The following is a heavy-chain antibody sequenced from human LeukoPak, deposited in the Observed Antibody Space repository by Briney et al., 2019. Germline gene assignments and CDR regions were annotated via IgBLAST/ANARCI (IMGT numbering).Heavy chain of an antibody. CDR3: ARGISLPYSGSYRGQSGWFDP. Sequence: SETLSLTCAVYGGSFSGYYWSWIRQPPGKGLEWIGEINHSGSTNYNPSLKSRATISVDTSKNQFSLKLSSVTAADTAVYYCARGISLPYSGSYRGQSGWFDPWGQGTLVTVSS. CDR1: GGSFSGYY. D-gene: IGHD1-26*01. J-gene: IGHJ5*02. V-gene: IGHV4-34*01. CDR2: INHSGST.